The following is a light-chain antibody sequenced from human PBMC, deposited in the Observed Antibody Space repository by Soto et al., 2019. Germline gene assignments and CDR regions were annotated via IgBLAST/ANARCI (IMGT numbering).Light chain of an antibody. CDR2: KAS. V-gene: IGKV1-5*03. CDR3: QQSNSYSWT. J-gene: IGKJ1*01. Sequence: DIQMTQSPSTLSASVGDGVTITCRASQSISNWLAWYQQKPGKAPKLLIYKASSLQGGVPSRFSGSGSGTEFTLTISSLQTDDFATYYCQQSNSYSWTFGQGTKVDIK. CDR1: QSISNW.